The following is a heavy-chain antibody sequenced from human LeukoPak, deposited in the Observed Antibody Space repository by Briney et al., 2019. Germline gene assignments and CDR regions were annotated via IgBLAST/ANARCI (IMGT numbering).Heavy chain of an antibody. CDR2: ISGSGGST. D-gene: IGHD3-22*01. CDR1: GFTFSSYA. CDR3: AKDPRRYYDSSGPPPADY. Sequence: PGGSLRLSCAASGFTFSSYAMSWVRQAPGKGLEWVSAISGSGGSTYYADSVKGRFTISRDNSKNTLYLQMNSLRAEDTAVYYCAKDPRRYYDSSGPPPADYWGQGTLVTVSS. V-gene: IGHV3-23*01. J-gene: IGHJ4*02.